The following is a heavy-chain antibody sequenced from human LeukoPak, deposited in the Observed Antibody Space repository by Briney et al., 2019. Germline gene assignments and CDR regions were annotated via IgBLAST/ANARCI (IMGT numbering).Heavy chain of an antibody. CDR3: ARGWRWYSSGWYDY. CDR1: GGTFSSYA. V-gene: IGHV1-3*01. CDR2: INAGNGNT. D-gene: IGHD6-19*01. Sequence: ASVKVSCKASGGTFSSYAISWVRQAPGQRLEWMGWINAGNGNTKYSQKFQGRVTITRDTSASTAYMELSSLRSEDTAVYYCARGWRWYSSGWYDYWGQGTLVTVSS. J-gene: IGHJ4*02.